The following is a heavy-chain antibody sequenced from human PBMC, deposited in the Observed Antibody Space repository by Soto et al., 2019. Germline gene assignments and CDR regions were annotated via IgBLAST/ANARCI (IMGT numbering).Heavy chain of an antibody. CDR2: IYYSGST. J-gene: IGHJ4*02. CDR1: GGSISGYY. Sequence: SETLSLTCTVSGGSISGYYWSWIRQPPGKGLEWIGYIYYSGSTIYNPSLKSRVTISVDTSKNQFSLKLSSVTAADTVAYYCARARYDSSGYYYFDYWGQGTLVTVSS. CDR3: ARARYDSSGYYYFDY. D-gene: IGHD3-22*01. V-gene: IGHV4-59*01.